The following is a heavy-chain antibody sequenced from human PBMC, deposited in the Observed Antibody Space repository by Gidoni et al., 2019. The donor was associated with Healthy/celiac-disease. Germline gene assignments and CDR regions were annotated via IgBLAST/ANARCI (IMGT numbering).Heavy chain of an antibody. CDR3: ARDAEDYGDYVSYFDY. J-gene: IGHJ4*02. V-gene: IGHV3-33*01. CDR1: GFTFSSYG. D-gene: IGHD4-17*01. Sequence: QVQLVESGGAVVQPGRSLRLSCAASGFTFSSYGMHWVRQAPGKGLEWVAVIWYDGSKKYYVDSVKGRFTISRDNSKKTLYLQMNSLRAEDTAVYYCARDAEDYGDYVSYFDYWGQGTLVTVSS. CDR2: IWYDGSKK.